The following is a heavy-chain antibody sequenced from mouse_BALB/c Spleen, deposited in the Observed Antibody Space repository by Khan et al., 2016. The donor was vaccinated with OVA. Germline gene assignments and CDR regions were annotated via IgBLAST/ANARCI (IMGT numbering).Heavy chain of an antibody. CDR2: ISTYSGNT. Sequence: QVQLKQSGPELVRPGVSVKISCKGSGYTFTDYAMHWVKQSHAKSLEWIGLISTYSGNTNYNQKFKGKATMTVDTSSSTAYMELARLTSEDSAIYYCARPAYDGYYDYWGQGTTLTVSS. D-gene: IGHD2-3*01. J-gene: IGHJ2*01. CDR1: GYTFTDYA. CDR3: ARPAYDGYYDY. V-gene: IGHV1S137*01.